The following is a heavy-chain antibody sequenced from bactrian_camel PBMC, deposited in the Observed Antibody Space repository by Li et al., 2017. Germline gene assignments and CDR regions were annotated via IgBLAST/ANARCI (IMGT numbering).Heavy chain of an antibody. Sequence: HVQLVESGGGLAQPGGSLRLSCAASGFTFSNYAMNWVRQLPGKGLEWVAGINSDTESGYPDSLKGRYTISRDNDKNTLYLQLNNLKSEDTGMYYCARALPSGSMWYGVGLSVWGQGTQVTVS. CDR3: ARALPSGSMWYGVGLSV. CDR2: INSDTES. V-gene: IGHV3S9*01. J-gene: IGHJ4*01. CDR1: GFTFSNYA. D-gene: IGHD6*01.